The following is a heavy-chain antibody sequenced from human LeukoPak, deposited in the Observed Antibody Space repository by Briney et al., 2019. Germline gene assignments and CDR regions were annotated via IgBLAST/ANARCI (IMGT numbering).Heavy chain of an antibody. CDR1: GFTFSDYY. CDR2: ISSSGSTI. V-gene: IGHV3-11*01. J-gene: IGHJ4*02. CDR3: ARIGYCYDSSGYYGGLAY. D-gene: IGHD3-22*01. Sequence: GGSLRLSCAASGFTFSDYYMSWIRQAPGKGLEWVSYISSSGSTIYYADSVKGRFTISRDNAKNSLYLQMNSLRAEDTAVYYCARIGYCYDSSGYYGGLAYWGQGTLVTVSS.